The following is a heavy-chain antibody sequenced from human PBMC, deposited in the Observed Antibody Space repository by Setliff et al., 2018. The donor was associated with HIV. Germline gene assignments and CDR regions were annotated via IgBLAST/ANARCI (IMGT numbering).Heavy chain of an antibody. Sequence: SETLSLTCAVYGGSFSGYYWSWIRQPPGKGLEWIGEINHSGSTNYNPSLKSRVTIPVDTSMDQFSLKLNSVTAADTAVYYCAAASSWDPLLDYWGQGTLVTVSS. CDR1: GGSFSGYY. J-gene: IGHJ4*02. CDR3: AAASSWDPLLDY. CDR2: INHSGST. V-gene: IGHV4-34*01. D-gene: IGHD6-13*01.